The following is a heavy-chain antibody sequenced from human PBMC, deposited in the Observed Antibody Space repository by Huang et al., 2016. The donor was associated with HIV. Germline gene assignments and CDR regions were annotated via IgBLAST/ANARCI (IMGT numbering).Heavy chain of an antibody. D-gene: IGHD1-26*01. CDR1: GFSFSTYG. J-gene: IGHJ4*02. V-gene: IGHV3-30*18. Sequence: VQLVESGGGVVQPGRSLRLACAASGFSFSTYGLHWVREAPGKVLECVAVISYDGSKKYYAHSVKGRFTISRDTSENKVYLQMNSLRHEDTAVYYCAKDGADEEWDIDYWGQGTLVTVSS. CDR2: ISYDGSKK. CDR3: AKDGADEEWDIDY.